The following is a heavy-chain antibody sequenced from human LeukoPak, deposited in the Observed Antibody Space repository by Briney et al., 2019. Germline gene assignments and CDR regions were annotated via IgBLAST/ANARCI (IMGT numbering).Heavy chain of an antibody. CDR3: ARAGAGQLWLKVDYYYYMDV. V-gene: IGHV1-2*02. CDR2: MNPNSGGT. J-gene: IGHJ6*03. D-gene: IGHD5-18*01. Sequence: GASVKVSCKASGYTFTSYDINWVRQATGQGLEWMGWMNPNSGGTNYAQKFQGRVTMTRDTPISTAYMELSRLRSDDTAVYYCARAGAGQLWLKVDYYYYMDVWGKGTTVTVSS. CDR1: GYTFTSYD.